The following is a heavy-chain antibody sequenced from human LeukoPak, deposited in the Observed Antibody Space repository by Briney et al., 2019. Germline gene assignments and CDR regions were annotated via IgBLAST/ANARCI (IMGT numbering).Heavy chain of an antibody. CDR3: ANGYGPGFGFDP. J-gene: IGHJ5*02. Sequence: SETLSLTCGVYGGSFSGYYWNWIRQPQGKGLEWIGEINHSGSTNYNPSLKSRVTISVDTSKNQIYLKLSSLTAADTAAYYCANGYGPGFGFDPWGQGTLVTVSS. CDR2: INHSGST. D-gene: IGHD3-10*01. CDR1: GGSFSGYY. V-gene: IGHV4-34*01.